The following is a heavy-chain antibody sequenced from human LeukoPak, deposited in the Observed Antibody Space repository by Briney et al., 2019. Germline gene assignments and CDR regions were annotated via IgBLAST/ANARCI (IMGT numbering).Heavy chain of an antibody. CDR2: INPSGGST. Sequence: ASVKVSCKASGYTFTSYYMHWVRQAPGQGLEWMGIINPSGGSTSYAQKFRGRVTMTRDTSTSTVYMELSSLRSEDTAVYYCASLGTKTGTTKVPFDYWGQGTLVTVSS. V-gene: IGHV1-46*01. CDR1: GYTFTSYY. D-gene: IGHD1-7*01. J-gene: IGHJ4*02. CDR3: ASLGTKTGTTKVPFDY.